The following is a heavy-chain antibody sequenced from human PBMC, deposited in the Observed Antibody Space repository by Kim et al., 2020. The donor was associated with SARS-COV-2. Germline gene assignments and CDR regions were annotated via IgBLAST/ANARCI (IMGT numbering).Heavy chain of an antibody. CDR3: AKDMRSSSWYYFDY. J-gene: IGHJ4*02. Sequence: GGSLRLSCAASGFTFDDYAMHWVRQAPGKGLEWVSGISWNSGSIGYADSVKGRFTISRDNAKNSLYLQMNSLRAEDTALYYCAKDMRSSSWYYFDYWGQGTLVTVSS. CDR2: ISWNSGSI. CDR1: GFTFDDYA. D-gene: IGHD6-13*01. V-gene: IGHV3-9*01.